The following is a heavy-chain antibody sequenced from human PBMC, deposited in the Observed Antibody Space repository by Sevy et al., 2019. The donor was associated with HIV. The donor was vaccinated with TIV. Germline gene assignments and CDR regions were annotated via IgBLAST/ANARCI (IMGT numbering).Heavy chain of an antibody. J-gene: IGHJ4*02. CDR2: LSYDDSDE. CDR3: AKDDLGSIDY. D-gene: IGHD3-10*01. CDR1: GFIFSTSP. Sequence: GGSLRLSCAACGFIFSTSPMHWVRQAPGKGLECVAILSYDDSDENYADSVKGRFTISRDNSKNTLYLQMNSLRTEDTAVYYCAKDDLGSIDYWGQGTLVTVSS. V-gene: IGHV3-30-3*02.